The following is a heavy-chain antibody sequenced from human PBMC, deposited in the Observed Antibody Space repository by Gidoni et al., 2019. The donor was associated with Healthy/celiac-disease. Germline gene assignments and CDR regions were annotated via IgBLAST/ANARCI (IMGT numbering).Heavy chain of an antibody. D-gene: IGHD6-13*01. CDR1: GFTFGDYA. J-gene: IGHJ4*02. CDR3: TRDLGAAAGYYFDY. V-gene: IGHV3-49*03. Sequence: EVQLVESGGGLVQPGRSLRLSCTASGFTFGDYAMSWFRQAPGQGLEWVGFIRSKAYGGTTEYAASVKGRFTISRDDSKSIAYLQMNSLKTEDTAVYYCTRDLGAAAGYYFDYWGQGTLVTVSS. CDR2: IRSKAYGGTT.